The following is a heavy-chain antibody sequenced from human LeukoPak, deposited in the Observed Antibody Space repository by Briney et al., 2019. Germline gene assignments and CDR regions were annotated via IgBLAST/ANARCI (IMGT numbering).Heavy chain of an antibody. D-gene: IGHD6-13*01. CDR2: INHSGST. CDR3: ARRRKSRSRAFDI. V-gene: IGHV4-34*01. J-gene: IGHJ3*02. CDR1: GGSFSGYY. Sequence: SETLSLTCAVYGGSFSGYYWSWIRQPPGKGLEWIGEINHSGSTNYNPSLKSRATISVDTSKNQFSLKRSSVTAAHTAVYYCARRRKSRSRAFDIWGKGKMVTVSS.